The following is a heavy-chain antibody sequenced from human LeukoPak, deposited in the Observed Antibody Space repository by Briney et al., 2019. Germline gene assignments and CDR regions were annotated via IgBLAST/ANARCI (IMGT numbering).Heavy chain of an antibody. J-gene: IGHJ2*01. CDR3: ARDNTWYFDL. V-gene: IGHV1-18*04. CDR1: GYTFSSYA. D-gene: IGHD2/OR15-2a*01. Sequence: ASVKVSCTASGYTFSSYAISWVRHAPGQGLEWMGWISPYNGNTNSAQRFQGRVTMTTDTSTSAAYMELRSLRSDDTAVYYCARDNTWYFDLWGRGTLVTVSS. CDR2: ISPYNGNT.